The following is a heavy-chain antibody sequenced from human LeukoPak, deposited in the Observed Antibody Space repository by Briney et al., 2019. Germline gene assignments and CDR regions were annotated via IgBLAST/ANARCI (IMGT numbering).Heavy chain of an antibody. Sequence: GGSLRLSCAASGFTFSSYGMHWVRQAPGKGLEWVAVIWYGGSNKYYADSVKGRFTISRDNSKNTLYLQMNSLRAEDTAVYYCARDSSSSPGPYYYYYYYMDVWGKGTTVTVSS. V-gene: IGHV3-33*08. CDR3: ARDSSSSPGPYYYYYYYMDV. CDR2: IWYGGSNK. CDR1: GFTFSSYG. D-gene: IGHD6-6*01. J-gene: IGHJ6*03.